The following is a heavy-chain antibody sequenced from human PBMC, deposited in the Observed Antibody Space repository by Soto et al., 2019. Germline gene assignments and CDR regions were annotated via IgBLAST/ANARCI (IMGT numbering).Heavy chain of an antibody. Sequence: PSETLSLTCAVYGGSFSGYYWSWIRQPPGKGLEWIGEINHSGSTNYNPSLQYRIRITTDTSQNPAVLTMHDVDPEDTATYFCVHRRKRFRENCWGGPRYGGFDRWGPGILVTVSS. V-gene: IGHV4-34*10. D-gene: IGHD3-10*01. J-gene: IGHJ4*02. CDR3: VHRRKRFRENCWGGPRYGGFDR. CDR2: INHSGST. CDR1: GGSFSGYY.